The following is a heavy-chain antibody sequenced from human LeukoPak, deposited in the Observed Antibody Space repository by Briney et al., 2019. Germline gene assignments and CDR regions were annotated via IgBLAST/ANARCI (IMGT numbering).Heavy chain of an antibody. CDR1: GGSFSGYY. Sequence: KPSETLSLTCAVYGGSFSGYYWSWIRQPPGKGLEWTGEINHSGSTNYNPSLKSRVTISVDTSKNQFSLKLSSVTAADTAVYYCASPSIVATITRPYYFDYWGQGTLVTVSS. V-gene: IGHV4-34*01. CDR2: INHSGST. D-gene: IGHD5-12*01. CDR3: ASPSIVATITRPYYFDY. J-gene: IGHJ4*02.